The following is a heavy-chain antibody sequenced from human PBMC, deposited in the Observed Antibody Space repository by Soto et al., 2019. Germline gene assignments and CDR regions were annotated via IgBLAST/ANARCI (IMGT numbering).Heavy chain of an antibody. CDR2: ISYDGSNK. CDR1: GFTFSNYG. V-gene: IGHV3-30*18. J-gene: IGHJ6*02. CDR3: AKDWDGFTVTGYPYGMDV. D-gene: IGHD4-4*01. Sequence: QVQLVESGGGVVQPGRSLRLSCAASGFTFSNYGMHWVRQAPGKGLEWVALISYDGSNKLYADSFKGRFAISRDDPQNSLFLQMDSLRPEDTAVYFCAKDWDGFTVTGYPYGMDVWGQGTTVTVSS.